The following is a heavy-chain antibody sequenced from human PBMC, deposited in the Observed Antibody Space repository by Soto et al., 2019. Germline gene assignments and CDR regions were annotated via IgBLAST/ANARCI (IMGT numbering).Heavy chain of an antibody. CDR2: IYWDDDK. Sequence: QITLKESGPTLVKPTQTLTLTCTFSGFSLSTSGVGVGWIRQPPGKALEWLALIYWDDDKRYSPSLKSRLTITKDTCKNQVVLTMTNMDPVDTATYYCAHRRIAAAINAFDIWGQGTMVTVSS. D-gene: IGHD6-13*01. CDR1: GFSLSTSGVG. V-gene: IGHV2-5*02. J-gene: IGHJ3*02. CDR3: AHRRIAAAINAFDI.